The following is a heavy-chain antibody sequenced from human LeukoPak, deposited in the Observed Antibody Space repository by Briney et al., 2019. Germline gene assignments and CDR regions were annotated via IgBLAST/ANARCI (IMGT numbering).Heavy chain of an antibody. CDR1: GFTFSNYW. V-gene: IGHV3-7*01. J-gene: IGHJ6*04. Sequence: GGSLRLSCVAPGFTFSNYWMTWVRQAPGKGLEWVANIKLDGSEAYYVDSVKGRFTISRDNAKNSLYLQMNSLRAEDTAVYYCAELGITMIGGVWGKGTTVTISS. CDR3: AELGITMIGGV. D-gene: IGHD3-10*02. CDR2: IKLDGSEA.